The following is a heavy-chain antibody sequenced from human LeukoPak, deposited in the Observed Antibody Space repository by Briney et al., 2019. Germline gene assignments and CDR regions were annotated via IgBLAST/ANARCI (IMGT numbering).Heavy chain of an antibody. Sequence: GGSLRLSCAASGFTFSSYAMSRVRQAPGKGLEWVSAISDNGDSTYYADSVKGRFTISRDNSKNTLYLQMNSLRAEDTAVYYCAKDDYYDSSGPDYWGQGTLVTVSS. CDR1: GFTFSSYA. D-gene: IGHD3-22*01. V-gene: IGHV3-23*01. J-gene: IGHJ4*02. CDR3: AKDDYYDSSGPDY. CDR2: ISDNGDST.